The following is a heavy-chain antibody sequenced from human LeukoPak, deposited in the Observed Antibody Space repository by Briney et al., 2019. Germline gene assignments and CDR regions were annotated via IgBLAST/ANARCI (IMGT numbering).Heavy chain of an antibody. CDR3: SRLRSNSWSSYYFDY. CDR1: GDSISSSNW. Sequence: SGTLSLTCAVSGDSISSSNWWSWVRQPPGKGLEWIGEIYHSGSTNYNPSLKSRVTISADKSKNQFSLRLSSLTAADTAVYYCSRLRSNSWSSYYFDYWGPGAQVAVSP. J-gene: IGHJ4*02. CDR2: IYHSGST. V-gene: IGHV4-4*02. D-gene: IGHD6-13*01.